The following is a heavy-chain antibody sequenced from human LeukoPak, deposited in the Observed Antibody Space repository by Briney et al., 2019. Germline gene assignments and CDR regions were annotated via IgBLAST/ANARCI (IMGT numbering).Heavy chain of an antibody. CDR3: AKDRVCYTNPYYFDY. D-gene: IGHD3-16*02. J-gene: IGHJ4*02. CDR1: GITLSNYG. V-gene: IGHV3-23*01. CDR2: ISERGGST. Sequence: PGGSLRLSCVVSGITLSNYGMSWVRQAPGKGLEWVSGISERGGSTNYANSVKGRFIITRDTSKNTVYLQMNSLRDEDTAVYYCAKDRVCYTNPYYFDYWGQGTLVTVSS.